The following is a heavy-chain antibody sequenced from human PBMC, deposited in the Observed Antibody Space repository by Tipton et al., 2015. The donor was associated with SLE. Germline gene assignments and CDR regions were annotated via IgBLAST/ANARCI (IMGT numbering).Heavy chain of an antibody. CDR1: GGFISSYY. CDR3: ARKRVNQGEEYFDY. V-gene: IGHV4-59*12. Sequence: GLVKPSETLSLTFSVSGGFISSYYWSWIRQPPGKGLEWIGHIYYSESTNFNPSLKSRVTISVDPSKSQFSLKIISVTAADTAVYSCARKRVNQGEEYFDYWGQGARVTVCS. J-gene: IGHJ4*02. D-gene: IGHD1-14*01. CDR2: IYYSEST.